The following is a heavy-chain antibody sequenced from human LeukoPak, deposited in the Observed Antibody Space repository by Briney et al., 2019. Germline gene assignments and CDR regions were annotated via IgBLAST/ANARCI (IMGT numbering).Heavy chain of an antibody. D-gene: IGHD4-17*01. CDR2: IYPADSDT. Sequence: GESLKISCKGSGYSFTTYWIDWVRQMPGKGLEWMGIIYPADSDTGYSPSFQGQDTISADKSISTAYLQWSSLKASDTAMYYCARHLHSTVTTDGYFDYWGQGTLVTVSS. J-gene: IGHJ4*02. CDR3: ARHLHSTVTTDGYFDY. CDR1: GYSFTTYW. V-gene: IGHV5-51*01.